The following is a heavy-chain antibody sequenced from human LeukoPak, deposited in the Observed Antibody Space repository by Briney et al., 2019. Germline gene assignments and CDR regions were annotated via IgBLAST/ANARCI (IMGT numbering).Heavy chain of an antibody. V-gene: IGHV3-48*01. J-gene: IGHJ3*01. Sequence: QAGGSLRLSCAVSGFNFSIYSMNWVRQAPRKGLEWLSYISSTSNPIYYADSVNGRFTIFRDHAKNSLYLQMDSLRVDDTAVYYCARYKLFTEIRYFDWSPFDLWGQGTMVTVSS. CDR1: GFNFSIYS. CDR3: ARYKLFTEIRYFDWSPFDL. CDR2: ISSTSNPI. D-gene: IGHD3-9*01.